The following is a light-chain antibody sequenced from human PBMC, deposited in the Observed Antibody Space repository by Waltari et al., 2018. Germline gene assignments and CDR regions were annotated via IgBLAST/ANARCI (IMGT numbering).Light chain of an antibody. CDR1: QSVLYSSNNKNY. J-gene: IGKJ2*01. Sequence: DIVMTQSPDSLAVSLCERATSNCKSSQSVLYSSNNKNYLTWYQQKPGQPPKLLIYWASTRESGVPDRFSGSASGTDFTLTISSLQAEDVAVYYCQQYYSAPYTFGQGTKLEIK. CDR2: WAS. CDR3: QQYYSAPYT. V-gene: IGKV4-1*01.